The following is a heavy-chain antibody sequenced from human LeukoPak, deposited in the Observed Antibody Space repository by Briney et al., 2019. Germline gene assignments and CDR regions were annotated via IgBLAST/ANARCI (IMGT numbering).Heavy chain of an antibody. CDR2: IYTSGST. Sequence: SETLSLTCTVSGGSISSYYWSWIRQPAGKGLEWIGRIYTSGSTNYNPSLKSRVTISVDKSKNQFSLKLSSVTAADTAVYYCGSGAQQQLPTRYMDVWGKGTTVTV. J-gene: IGHJ6*03. CDR1: GGSISSYY. CDR3: GSGAQQQLPTRYMDV. D-gene: IGHD6-13*01. V-gene: IGHV4-4*07.